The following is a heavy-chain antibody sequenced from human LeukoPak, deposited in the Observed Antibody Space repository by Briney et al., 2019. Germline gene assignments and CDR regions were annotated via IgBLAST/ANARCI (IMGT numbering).Heavy chain of an antibody. CDR2: MSGSGDFT. J-gene: IGHJ4*02. CDR1: GFTFSSYA. V-gene: IGHV3-23*01. D-gene: IGHD3-22*01. CDR3: ANPDSSGFYLSVRFDF. Sequence: GGSLRLSCTTSGFTFSSYAMSWGRQAPGTWLEWVSTMSGSGDFTYYADSVKGRFTVSRDNSKNTLYLHMSSLRAEDTAIYYCANPDSSGFYLSVRFDFWGQGTLVTVSS.